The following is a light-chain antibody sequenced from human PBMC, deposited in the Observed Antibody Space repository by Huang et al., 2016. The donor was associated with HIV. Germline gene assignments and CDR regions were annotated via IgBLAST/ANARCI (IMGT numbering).Light chain of an antibody. CDR2: WAS. V-gene: IGKV4-1*01. CDR3: QQYYSNPLT. J-gene: IGKJ4*01. CDR1: QSVLYRTNNKNY. Sequence: IVMTQSPDSLAVSLGERATINCKSSQSVLYRTNNKNYLAWYQQKAGQPPKLLVYWASTRESGVPERFSGSGSGTHFTLTISSLQAEDVAVYYCQQYYSNPLTFGGGTKVEIK.